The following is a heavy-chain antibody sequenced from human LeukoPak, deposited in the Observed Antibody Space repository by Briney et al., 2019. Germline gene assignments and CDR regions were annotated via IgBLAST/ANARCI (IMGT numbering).Heavy chain of an antibody. CDR1: GFTFSSYE. CDR3: ARERRIAVAGTTGGFDP. J-gene: IGHJ5*02. CDR2: ISSSGSTI. Sequence: GGSLRLSCAASGFTFSSYEMNWVRQAPGKGLEWVSYISSSGSTIYYADSVKGRFTISRDNAKNSLYLQMNSLRAEDTAVYYCARERRIAVAGTTGGFDPWGQGTLVTVSS. V-gene: IGHV3-48*03. D-gene: IGHD6-13*01.